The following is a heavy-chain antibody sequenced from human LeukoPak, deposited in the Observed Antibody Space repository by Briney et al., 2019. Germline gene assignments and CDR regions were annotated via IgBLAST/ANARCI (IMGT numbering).Heavy chain of an antibody. V-gene: IGHV4-34*01. D-gene: IGHD2-8*01. CDR1: GGSFSGYY. J-gene: IGHJ5*02. Sequence: SETLSLTCAVYGGSFSGYYWSWIRQPPGKGLEWIGEINHSGSANYNPSLKSRVTISVDTSKNQFSLKLSSVTAADTAVYYCARGGVSDWFDPWGQGTLVTVSS. CDR3: ARGGVSDWFDP. CDR2: INHSGSA.